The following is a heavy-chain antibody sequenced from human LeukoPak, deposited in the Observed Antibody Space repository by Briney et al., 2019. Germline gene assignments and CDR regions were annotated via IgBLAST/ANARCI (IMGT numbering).Heavy chain of an antibody. J-gene: IGHJ5*02. CDR1: GFTFSSYG. CDR2: ISYDGSNK. V-gene: IGHV3-30*18. D-gene: IGHD3-22*01. Sequence: GGSLRLSCAASGFTFSSYGMHWVRQAPGKGPEWVAVISYDGSNKYYADSVKGRFTISRDNSKNTLYLQMNSLRAEDTAVYYCAKDGSYYYDSSGYYPRTWGQGTLVTVSS. CDR3: AKDGSYYYDSSGYYPRT.